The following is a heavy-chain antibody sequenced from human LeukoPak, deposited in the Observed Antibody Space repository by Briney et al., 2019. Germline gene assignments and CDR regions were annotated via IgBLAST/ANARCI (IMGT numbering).Heavy chain of an antibody. Sequence: KPSETLSLTCTASGGSINSYYWSWIRQPPGKGLEWIGYIYCSGSTNYNPSLKSRVTISVDTSKNQFSLKLSSVTAADTAVYYCARAPFIAAAGIGAMDVWGQGTTVTVSS. J-gene: IGHJ6*02. CDR3: ARAPFIAAAGIGAMDV. CDR1: GGSINSYY. CDR2: IYCSGST. V-gene: IGHV4-59*01. D-gene: IGHD6-13*01.